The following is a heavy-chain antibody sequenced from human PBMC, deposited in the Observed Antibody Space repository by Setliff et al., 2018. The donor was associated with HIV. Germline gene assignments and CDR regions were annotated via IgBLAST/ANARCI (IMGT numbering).Heavy chain of an antibody. CDR3: ARDGGEY. J-gene: IGHJ4*02. D-gene: IGHD3-16*01. V-gene: IGHV3-33*01. CDR2: IWYDGSNK. Sequence: GGSLRLSCAASGFTFSNYGMHWVRQAPGKGLEWVAVIWYDGSNKYYTDSVKGRFTISRDNSKNTLYLLMNSLRAEDTAVYYCARDGGEYWGQGTLVTVSS. CDR1: GFTFSNYG.